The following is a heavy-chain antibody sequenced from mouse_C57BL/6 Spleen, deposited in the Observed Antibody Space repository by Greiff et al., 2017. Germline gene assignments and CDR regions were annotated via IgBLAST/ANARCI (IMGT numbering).Heavy chain of an antibody. D-gene: IGHD2-2*01. CDR2: IHPSDSDT. CDR3: AIYGTMVTDFDY. Sequence: QVQLQQPGAELVKPGASVKVSCKASGYTFTSYWLHWVKQRPGQGLEWIGRIHPSDSDTNYNQKFKGKATLTVDKSSSTAYMQLSSLTSDDSAVYYCAIYGTMVTDFDYWCQGTTLTVSS. V-gene: IGHV1-74*01. CDR1: GYTFTSYW. J-gene: IGHJ2*01.